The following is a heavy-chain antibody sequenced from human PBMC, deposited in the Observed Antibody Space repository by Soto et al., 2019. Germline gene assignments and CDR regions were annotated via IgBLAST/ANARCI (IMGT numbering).Heavy chain of an antibody. V-gene: IGHV4-59*11. Sequence: SETLSLTCTVSGGSSIGHYWSWIRQPPGKGLEWIGYIYSSGSPHHNPSLKSRVIISEDRSKNQIYLKLNSVTAADTAVYYCAREYYYDSSGIGFDPWGPGTLVTVSS. CDR2: IYSSGSP. J-gene: IGHJ5*02. CDR3: AREYYYDSSGIGFDP. D-gene: IGHD3-22*01. CDR1: GGSSIGHY.